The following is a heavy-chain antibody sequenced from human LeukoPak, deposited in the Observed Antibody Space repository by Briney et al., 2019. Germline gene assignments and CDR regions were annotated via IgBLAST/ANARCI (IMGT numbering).Heavy chain of an antibody. CDR2: IYYSGST. V-gene: IGHV4-61*01. CDR3: ARAVVTAIFDY. J-gene: IGHJ4*02. D-gene: IGHD2-2*01. CDR1: GGSASSGSYY. Sequence: SETLSLTCTVSGGSASSGSYYWSWIRQPPGKGLEWIGCIYYSGSTNYNPSLKSRVTISVDTSKNQFSLKLSSVTAADTAVYYCARAVVTAIFDYWGQGTLVTVSS.